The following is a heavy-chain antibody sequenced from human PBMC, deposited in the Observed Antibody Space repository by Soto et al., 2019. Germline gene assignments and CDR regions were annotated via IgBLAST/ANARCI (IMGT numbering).Heavy chain of an antibody. V-gene: IGHV1-18*01. Sequence: GASVKVSCKASGYTFTSYGISWVRQAPGQGLEWMGWISAYNGNTNYAQKLQGRVTMTTDTSTSTAYMELRSLRSDDTAVYYCASNIAVAGGYYYYYGMDVWGQGTTVTVS. D-gene: IGHD6-19*01. CDR1: GYTFTSYG. CDR2: ISAYNGNT. J-gene: IGHJ6*02. CDR3: ASNIAVAGGYYYYYGMDV.